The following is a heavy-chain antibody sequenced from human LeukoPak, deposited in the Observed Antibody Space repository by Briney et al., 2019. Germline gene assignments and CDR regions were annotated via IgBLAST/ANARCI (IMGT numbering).Heavy chain of an antibody. CDR3: AREGDDYYFDY. CDR2: IKHDGSEK. V-gene: IGHV3-7*01. CDR1: GFTFSSFW. Sequence: GGSLRLSCAASGFTFSSFWMTWVRQAPGRGLEWVANIKHDGSEKNYADSVRGRFTFSRDNAKNSLHLQMNSLRAEDTAVYYCAREGDDYYFDYWGQGTLVTVSS. J-gene: IGHJ4*02. D-gene: IGHD5-24*01.